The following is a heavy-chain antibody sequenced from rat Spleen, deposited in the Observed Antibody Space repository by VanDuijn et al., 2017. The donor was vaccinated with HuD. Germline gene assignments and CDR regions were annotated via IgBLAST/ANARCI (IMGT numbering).Heavy chain of an antibody. CDR2: INYEGSSI. D-gene: IGHD1-7*01. Sequence: EVQLVESGGGLVQPGRSLKLSCAASGFTFSNYGMAWVRQAPKKGLEWVASINYEGSSIYYGDSVKGRFTISRDNAKSTLFLQMNSLRSEDTATYYCARLILPHYFDYWGQGVMVTVSS. CDR1: GFTFSNYG. CDR3: ARLILPHYFDY. V-gene: IGHV5-22*01. J-gene: IGHJ2*01.